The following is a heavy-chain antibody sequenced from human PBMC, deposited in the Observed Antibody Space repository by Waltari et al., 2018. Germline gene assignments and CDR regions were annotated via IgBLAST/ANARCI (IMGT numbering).Heavy chain of an antibody. V-gene: IGHV1-2*06. J-gene: IGHJ3*02. D-gene: IGHD6-6*01. CDR3: ARGRYAGSSSAFDI. CDR1: GYTFTGYY. CDR2: FNPNRGGT. Sequence: QVQLVQSGAEVKKPGASVKVSCKASGYTFTGYYMHWVRQAPGQGLEWMGRFNPNRGGTNYAQNFQGRVTMTRDTSISTAYLELGRLRSDDTAGYYCARGRYAGSSSAFDIWGQGTMVTVSS.